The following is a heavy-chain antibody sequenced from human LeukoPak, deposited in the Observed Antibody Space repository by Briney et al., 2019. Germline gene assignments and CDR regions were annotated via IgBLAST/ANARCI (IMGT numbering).Heavy chain of an antibody. D-gene: IGHD3-10*01. V-gene: IGHV3-30*01. CDR1: GFTFSSYA. CDR3: AREVLLWCGEFTNYFDY. J-gene: IGHJ4*02. CDR2: ISYDGSNK. Sequence: PGRSLRLSCAASGFTFSSYAMRWVRQAPGKGLEWVAVISYDGSNKYYADSVKGRFTISRDNSKNTLYLQMNSLRAEDTAVYYCAREVLLWCGEFTNYFDYWGQGTLVTVSS.